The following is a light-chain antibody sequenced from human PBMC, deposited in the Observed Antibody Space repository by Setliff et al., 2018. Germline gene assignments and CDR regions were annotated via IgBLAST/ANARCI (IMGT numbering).Light chain of an antibody. V-gene: IGLV1-51*01. CDR2: DNN. CDR3: GSWDSSLSAGR. CDR1: TSNIGNNY. J-gene: IGLJ2*01. Sequence: QSVLSQPPSVSAAPGQKVTISCSGSTSNIGNNYVSWYQQFPGTAPKLLIYDNNKRPSGIPDRFSGSNSGTSATLGITGLQTGDEADYYCGSWDSSLSAGRFGGGTK.